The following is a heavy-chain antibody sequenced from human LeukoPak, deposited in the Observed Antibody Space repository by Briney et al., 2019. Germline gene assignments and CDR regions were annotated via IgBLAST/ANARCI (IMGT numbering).Heavy chain of an antibody. D-gene: IGHD3-10*01. V-gene: IGHV4-34*01. Sequence: SETLSLTCAVYVGSFSGYYWSWIRQPPGKGLEWIGEINHSGSTNYNPSLKSRVTISVDTSKNQFSLKLSSVTAADTAVYYCARGGVYGSGSYYSGYYYYMDVWGKGTTVTVSS. J-gene: IGHJ6*03. CDR3: ARGGVYGSGSYYSGYYYYMDV. CDR1: VGSFSGYY. CDR2: INHSGST.